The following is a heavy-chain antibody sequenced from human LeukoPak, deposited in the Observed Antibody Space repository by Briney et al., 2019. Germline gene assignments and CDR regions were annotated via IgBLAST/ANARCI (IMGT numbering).Heavy chain of an antibody. J-gene: IGHJ4*02. Sequence: ASVKVSCKASGYTFTSYYMHWVRQAPGQGLEWMGWISAYNGNTNYAQKLQGRVTMTTDTSTSTAYMELRSLRSDDTAVYYCARVGGGDCSSTSCYGPYWGQGTLVTVSS. D-gene: IGHD2-2*01. CDR3: ARVGGGDCSSTSCYGPY. CDR2: ISAYNGNT. CDR1: GYTFTSYY. V-gene: IGHV1-18*04.